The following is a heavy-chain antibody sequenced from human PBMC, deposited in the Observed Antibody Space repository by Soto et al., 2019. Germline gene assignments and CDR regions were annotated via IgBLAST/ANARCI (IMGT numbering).Heavy chain of an antibody. CDR3: AKEVGYDTHHAHRGYYYGMEV. CDR2: ISYDGSNK. V-gene: IGHV3-30*18. Sequence: GGSLRLSCAASGFTFSSYGMHWVRQAPGKGLEWVAVISYDGSNKYYADSVKGRFTISRDNSKNTLYLQMNSLRAEDTAVYYCAKEVGYDTHHAHRGYYYGMEVWGQGTTVTVSS. J-gene: IGHJ6*02. D-gene: IGHD3-9*01. CDR1: GFTFSSYG.